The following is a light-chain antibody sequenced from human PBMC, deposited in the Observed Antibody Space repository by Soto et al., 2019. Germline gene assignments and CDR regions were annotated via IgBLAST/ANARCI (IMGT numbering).Light chain of an antibody. CDR2: EAS. Sequence: QSALTQPASVSGSPGQSITISCTGTTSDVGSYSLVSWYQQHPGKAPKLIIYEASNRPSGVPDRFSGSKSGNTASLTISGLQAADEADYYCSLYTSENTYVFGTGTKLTVL. CDR1: TSDVGSYSL. CDR3: SLYTSENTYV. V-gene: IGLV2-14*02. J-gene: IGLJ1*01.